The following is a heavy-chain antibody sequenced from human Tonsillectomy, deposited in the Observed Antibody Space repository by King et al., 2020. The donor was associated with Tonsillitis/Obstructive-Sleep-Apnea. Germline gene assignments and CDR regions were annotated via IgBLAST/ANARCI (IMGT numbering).Heavy chain of an antibody. CDR2: IYYSGST. Sequence: LQLQESGPGLVEPSETLSLTCTVSGGSISSYYWSWIRQPPGKGLEWIWYIYYSGSTNYNPSLKSRVTISVDTSKNQFSLKLSSVTAADTAVYYCARGAYGSGTYYPHWGQGTLVTVSP. V-gene: IGHV4-59*01. CDR3: ARGAYGSGTYYPH. D-gene: IGHD3-10*01. J-gene: IGHJ4*02. CDR1: GGSISSYY.